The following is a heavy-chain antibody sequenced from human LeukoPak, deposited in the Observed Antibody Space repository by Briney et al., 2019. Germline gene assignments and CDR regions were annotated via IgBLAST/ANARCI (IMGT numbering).Heavy chain of an antibody. CDR3: ARGGYNYGYGRENYYYYMDV. V-gene: IGHV1-24*01. J-gene: IGHJ6*03. D-gene: IGHD5-18*01. Sequence: ASVKVSCKVSGYTLTELSMHWVRQAPGKGLEWMGGFDPEDGETIYAQKFQGRVTMTEDTSTDTAYMELSSLRSEDTAVYYCARGGYNYGYGRENYYYYMDVWGKGTTVTISS. CDR1: GYTLTELS. CDR2: FDPEDGET.